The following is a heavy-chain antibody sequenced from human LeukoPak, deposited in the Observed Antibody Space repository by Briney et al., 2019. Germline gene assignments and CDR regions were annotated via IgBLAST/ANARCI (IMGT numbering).Heavy chain of an antibody. CDR2: ISRSGDDI. Sequence: GGSLRLSCAASGFTFSDYSMNWVRQGPGKGLDWVSIISRSGDDIHYADSIEGRFTISRDNAKNSLYLQMDSLRAEDTAVYYCARSFGLGTYGFLDYWGRGTLVTVSS. J-gene: IGHJ4*02. V-gene: IGHV3-21*01. CDR3: ARSFGLGTYGFLDY. CDR1: GFTFSDYS. D-gene: IGHD3-10*01.